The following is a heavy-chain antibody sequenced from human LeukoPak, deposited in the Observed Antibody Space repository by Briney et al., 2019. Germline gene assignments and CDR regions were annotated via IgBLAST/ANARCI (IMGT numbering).Heavy chain of an antibody. D-gene: IGHD2-8*02. CDR2: IWYDGSNK. CDR1: GFTFSSYG. J-gene: IGHJ6*02. Sequence: GGSLRLSCAASGFTFSSYGMHWVRQAPGKGLEWVAVIWYDGSNKYYADSVKGRFTISRDNSKNTLYLQMNSLRAEDTALYYCARDRLVSTLAYGMDVWGQGTTVTVSS. V-gene: IGHV3-33*01. CDR3: ARDRLVSTLAYGMDV.